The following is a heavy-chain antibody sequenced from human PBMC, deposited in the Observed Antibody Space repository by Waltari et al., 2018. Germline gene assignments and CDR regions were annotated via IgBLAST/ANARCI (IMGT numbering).Heavy chain of an antibody. CDR3: ARWNDYGDYGDY. CDR2: IYYSGST. J-gene: IGHJ4*02. Sequence: QVQLQESGPGLVKPSETLSLTCTVSGGSISSSYWTWIRQPPGKGLEWIGYIYYSGSTNYNPSLKSRVTISVDTSKNQFSLKLSSVTAADTAVYYCARWNDYGDYGDYWGQGTLVTVSS. V-gene: IGHV4-59*01. D-gene: IGHD4-17*01. CDR1: GGSISSSY.